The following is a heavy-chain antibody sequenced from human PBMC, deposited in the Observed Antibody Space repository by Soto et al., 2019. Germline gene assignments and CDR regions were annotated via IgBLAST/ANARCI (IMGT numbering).Heavy chain of an antibody. V-gene: IGHV1-18*01. J-gene: IGHJ4*02. CDR3: ARAAITFGGVIGNY. CDR2: ISAYNGNT. Sequence: ASVKVSCKASGYTFTSYGISWVRQAPGQGLEWMGWISAYNGNTNYAQKLQGRVTMTTDTSTSTVYMELRSLRSDDTAVYYCARAAITFGGVIGNYWGQGTLVTVSS. CDR1: GYTFTSYG. D-gene: IGHD3-16*02.